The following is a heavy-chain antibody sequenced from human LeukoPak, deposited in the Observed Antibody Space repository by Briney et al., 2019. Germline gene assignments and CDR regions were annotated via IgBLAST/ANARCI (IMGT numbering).Heavy chain of an antibody. CDR3: ATQRDGYNSPFDY. V-gene: IGHV3-21*01. CDR1: GFTFSGYT. J-gene: IGHJ4*02. Sequence: GGSLRLSCAASGFTFSGYTMNWVRQAPGKGLEWVSYISSSSHYIYYADSVKGRFTISRDNAKNSLHLQMNSLRAEDTAVYYCATQRDGYNSPFDYWGQGTLVTVSS. D-gene: IGHD5-24*01. CDR2: ISSSSHYI.